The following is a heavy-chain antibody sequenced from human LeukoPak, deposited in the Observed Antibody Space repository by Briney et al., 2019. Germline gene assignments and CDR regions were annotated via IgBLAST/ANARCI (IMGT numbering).Heavy chain of an antibody. CDR1: ATRSSSNSAA. J-gene: IGHJ4*02. D-gene: IGHD2-8*01. CDR3: ARDMYEFDY. Sequence: ATTATRSSSNSAAWTLITQSPWFLLYLQGGTYYRSNCYNDYAVSVKSRITINPDTSKNQFSLQLNSVTPEDTAVYYCARDMYEFDYWGQGTLVTVSS. V-gene: IGHV6-1*01. CDR2: TYYRSNCYN.